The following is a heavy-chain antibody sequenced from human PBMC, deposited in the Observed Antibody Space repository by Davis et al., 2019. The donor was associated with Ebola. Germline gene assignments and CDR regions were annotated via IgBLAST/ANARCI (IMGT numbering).Heavy chain of an antibody. J-gene: IGHJ6*02. CDR2: ISAYNGNT. Sequence: ASVKVSCKASGYTFTSYGISWVRQAPGQGLEWMGWISAYNGNTNYAQKLQGRVTMTTDTSTSTAYMELRSLRSDDTAVYYCARHTRRRSSGWYGDYYYYGMDVWGQGTTVTVSS. CDR3: ARHTRRRSSGWYGDYYYYGMDV. CDR1: GYTFTSYG. D-gene: IGHD6-19*01. V-gene: IGHV1-18*01.